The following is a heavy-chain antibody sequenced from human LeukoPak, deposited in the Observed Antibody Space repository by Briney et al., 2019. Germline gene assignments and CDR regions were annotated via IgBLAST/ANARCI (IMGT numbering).Heavy chain of an antibody. CDR2: INHSGST. CDR3: ARIGKGLFYYMDV. Sequence: SETLSLTCAVYGGSFSGYYWSWIRQPPGKGLEWIGEINHSGSTNYNPSLKSRVTISVDTSKNPFSLKLSSVTAADTAVYYCARIGKGLFYYMDVWGKGTTVTVSS. V-gene: IGHV4-34*01. D-gene: IGHD2-21*01. CDR1: GGSFSGYY. J-gene: IGHJ6*03.